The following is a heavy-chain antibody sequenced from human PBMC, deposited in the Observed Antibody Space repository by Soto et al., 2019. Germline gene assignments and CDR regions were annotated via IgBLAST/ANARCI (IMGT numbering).Heavy chain of an antibody. V-gene: IGHV3-30*18. Sequence: PGGSLRLSCAASGFAFSTYGMHWVRQSPGKGLEWVAVISYDGSNKYYTDSVKGRFTISRDNSKNTLFLQMNSLRAEDTAVYYCAKDYVLEWLRYYYGMDVWGQGTTVTVSS. D-gene: IGHD3-3*01. CDR1: GFAFSTYG. CDR2: ISYDGSNK. J-gene: IGHJ6*02. CDR3: AKDYVLEWLRYYYGMDV.